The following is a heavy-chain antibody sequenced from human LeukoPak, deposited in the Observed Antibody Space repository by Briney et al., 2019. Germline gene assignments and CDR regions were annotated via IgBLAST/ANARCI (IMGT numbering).Heavy chain of an antibody. CDR2: ISSTSTYI. CDR3: ARDAVWGYYDSSGYYPLDY. J-gene: IGHJ4*02. Sequence: GGSLRLSCAASGFTFRSYSMNWVRQAPGKGLEWVSAISSTSTYIFYADSVKGRFTISRDNAKDSLYLQMNSLRAEDTAVYYCARDAVWGYYDSSGYYPLDYWGQGTLVTVSS. D-gene: IGHD3-22*01. CDR1: GFTFRSYS. V-gene: IGHV3-21*01.